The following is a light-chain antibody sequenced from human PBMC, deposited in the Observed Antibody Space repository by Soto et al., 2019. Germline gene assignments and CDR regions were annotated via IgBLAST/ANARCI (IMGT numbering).Light chain of an antibody. CDR2: GAS. V-gene: IGKV3-20*01. Sequence: IVLTQSPGTLSLSPGERATLSCRASQSVSSNYLAWYQQKPGQGPRLLIFGASSRLNGIPERFSGSGSGTDFTLTISRLEPEDVGVYYCQQYGSSPRTFGQGTNVQIK. J-gene: IGKJ2*02. CDR3: QQYGSSPRT. CDR1: QSVSSNY.